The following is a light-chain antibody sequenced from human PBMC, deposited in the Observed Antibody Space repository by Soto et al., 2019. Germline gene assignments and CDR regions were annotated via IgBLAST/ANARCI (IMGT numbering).Light chain of an antibody. Sequence: QSVLTQPASVSVSPGQSITISCTGTSSDVGGYNYVSWYQHRPGKAPKLLIYDVSNRPSGISNRFSGSKSDNTASLTISGLQPEDEADYYCSSYTTSNTRQIVFGTGTKVTVL. CDR1: SSDVGGYNY. J-gene: IGLJ1*01. CDR3: SSYTTSNTRQIV. V-gene: IGLV2-14*03. CDR2: DVS.